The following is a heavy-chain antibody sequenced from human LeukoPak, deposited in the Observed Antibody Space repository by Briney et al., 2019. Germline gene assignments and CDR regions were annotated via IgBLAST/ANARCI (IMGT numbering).Heavy chain of an antibody. CDR1: GGSISSGGYY. J-gene: IGHJ4*02. CDR2: IYYSGST. Sequence: PSEPLSLTCTVSGGSISSGGYYWSWIRQHPGKGLGWIGYIYYSGSTYYNPSLKSRVTISVDTSKNQFSLKLSSVTAADTAVYYCARGGGYLSGYFDYWGQGTLVTVSS. D-gene: IGHD1-26*01. CDR3: ARGGGYLSGYFDY. V-gene: IGHV4-31*03.